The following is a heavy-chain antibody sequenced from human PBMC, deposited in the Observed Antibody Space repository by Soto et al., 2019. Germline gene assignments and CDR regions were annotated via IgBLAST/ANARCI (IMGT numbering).Heavy chain of an antibody. V-gene: IGHV4-39*01. J-gene: IGHJ6*02. CDR1: GDSIISSNYY. D-gene: IGHD2-2*01. CDR2: MYYSGST. CDR3: ARIVVIPAAPDYYNYYGVDV. Sequence: SETLSLTCTVSGDSIISSNYYWAWIRQSPGKGLEWIGNMYYSGSTYYNLSLKSRVTTSVDTSKNQFSLKISSVTAADTSVYYCARIVVIPAAPDYYNYYGVDVWGQGTTVTVSS.